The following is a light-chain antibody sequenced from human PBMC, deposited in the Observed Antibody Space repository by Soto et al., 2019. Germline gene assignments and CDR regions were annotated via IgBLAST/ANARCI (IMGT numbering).Light chain of an antibody. CDR2: KAS. CDR1: QTISSW. J-gene: IGKJ1*01. Sequence: DIQMTQSPSTLSGSVGDRVTILCWASQTISSWLAWYQQKPGKAPKLLIYKASTLKSGVPSRFSGSGSGTEVTLTISSLQPDDFATYYCQHYNSYSEAVGQGTQVDI. CDR3: QHYNSYSEA. V-gene: IGKV1-5*03.